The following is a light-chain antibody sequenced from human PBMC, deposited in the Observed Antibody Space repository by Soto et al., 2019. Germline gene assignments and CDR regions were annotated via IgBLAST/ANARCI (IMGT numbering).Light chain of an antibody. CDR1: QSISSS. V-gene: IGKV3-11*01. J-gene: IGKJ1*01. CDR3: QQRSEWPRT. CDR2: DAS. Sequence: EIVLTQSPATLSLSPGERATLSCRASQSISSSLAWYQQNPGQAPRLLIYDASTRATGFPARFSGSGSGTDFTLTIGSLEPEDFGVYYCQQRSEWPRTFGQGTKVEI.